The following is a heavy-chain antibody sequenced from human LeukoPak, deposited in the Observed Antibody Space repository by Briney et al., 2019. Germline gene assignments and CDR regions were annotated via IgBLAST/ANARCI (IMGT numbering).Heavy chain of an antibody. Sequence: PGGSLRLSCATSGFTFSSYAMSWVRQAPGKGLEWVSAISGSGGSTYYADSVKGRFTISRDNSKNTLYLQMNSLRAEDTAVYYCAKSGSSGPTYFDYWGQGTLVTVSS. CDR3: AKSGSSGPTYFDY. D-gene: IGHD3-22*01. CDR1: GFTFSSYA. V-gene: IGHV3-23*01. J-gene: IGHJ4*02. CDR2: ISGSGGST.